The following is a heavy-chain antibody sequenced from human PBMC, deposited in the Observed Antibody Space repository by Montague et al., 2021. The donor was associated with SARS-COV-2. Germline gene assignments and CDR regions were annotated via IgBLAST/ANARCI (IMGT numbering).Heavy chain of an antibody. CDR1: GASVGSSD. CDR2: FYSVGST. V-gene: IGHV4-59*02. J-gene: IGHJ3*02. D-gene: IGHD1-14*01. CDR3: ARETMTADAFDI. Sequence: ETLSLTCTVSGASVGSSDWGWIRQSPGKGLEWVGYFYSVGSTDYNPSLKSRATISRDTSKNQFSLKVRSVTAADTAVYYCARETMTADAFDIWGQGTMVTVSS.